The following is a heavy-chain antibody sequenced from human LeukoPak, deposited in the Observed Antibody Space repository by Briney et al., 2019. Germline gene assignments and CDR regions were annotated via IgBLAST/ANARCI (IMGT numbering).Heavy chain of an antibody. Sequence: GGSLRLSCAASGFTFSNSAMSWVRQAPGKGLEWVSTLSGSGITTYYADSVKGRFTISRDNSKNTLYLQMNSLRAEDTAVYYCAKVFGATDILTGYYTQPYYFDYWGQGTLVTVSS. CDR1: GFTFSNSA. D-gene: IGHD3-9*01. V-gene: IGHV3-23*01. CDR3: AKVFGATDILTGYYTQPYYFDY. J-gene: IGHJ4*02. CDR2: LSGSGITT.